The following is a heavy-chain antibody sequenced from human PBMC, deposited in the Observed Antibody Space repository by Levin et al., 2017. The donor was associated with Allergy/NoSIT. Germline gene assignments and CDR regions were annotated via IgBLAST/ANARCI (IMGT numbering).Heavy chain of an antibody. CDR3: ARELVRGVMGYYGMDV. Sequence: SGPTLVKPTQTLTLTCTFSGFSLSTSGVGVGWIRQPPGKALEWLALIYWNDDKRYSPSLKSRLTITKDTSKNQVVLTMTNMDPVDTATYYCARELVRGVMGYYGMDVWGQGTTVTVSS. CDR2: IYWNDDK. J-gene: IGHJ6*02. D-gene: IGHD3-10*01. CDR1: GFSLSTSGVG. V-gene: IGHV2-5*01.